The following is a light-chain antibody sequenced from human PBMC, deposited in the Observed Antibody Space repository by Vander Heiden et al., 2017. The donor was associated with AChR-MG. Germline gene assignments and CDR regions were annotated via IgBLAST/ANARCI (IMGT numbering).Light chain of an antibody. J-gene: IGLJ3*02. CDR3: QTWTSGIWV. CDR2: LNSDGSH. V-gene: IGLV4-69*01. Sequence: QLVLTQSPSASASLGASVQLTCTLSSGHSSYAIAWHQQQPEKGPRYLMKLNSDGSHNKGDGIPDRFSGSSSGAERYLTISSLQSEDEADYYCQTWTSGIWVFGGGTKLTVL. CDR1: SGHSSYA.